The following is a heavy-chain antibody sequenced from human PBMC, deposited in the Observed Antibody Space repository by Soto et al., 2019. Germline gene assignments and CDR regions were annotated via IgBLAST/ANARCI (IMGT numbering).Heavy chain of an antibody. CDR3: VRGGGGGLFDP. Sequence: PVGSLRLSCAGSVFTFGDSYMSWIRQAPGKGLEWLSYISPGSRYPAYADSVKGRFTISRDNAKRSLYLQMMSLTAEDTAIYYCVRGGGGGLFDPWGQGTMVTVSS. D-gene: IGHD2-15*01. J-gene: IGHJ5*02. CDR2: ISPGSRYP. V-gene: IGHV3-11*06. CDR1: VFTFGDSY.